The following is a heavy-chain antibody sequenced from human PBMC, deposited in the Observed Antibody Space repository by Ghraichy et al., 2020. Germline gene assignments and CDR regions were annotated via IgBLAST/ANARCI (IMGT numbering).Heavy chain of an antibody. J-gene: IGHJ4*02. CDR2: IYLNDHK. V-gene: IGHV2-5*01. CDR1: GFSLSTSGVG. Sequence: SGPTLVKPTQTLTLTCTFSGFSLSTSGVGVGWIRQPPGKALEWLALIYLNDHKRYSPAPQSRLTITKDTSQNQVVPTMTNMDPVDTATYYCAHRLLGDYYCSSGSAPNFDYWGQRTLFTVSS. D-gene: IGHD3-22*01. CDR3: AHRLLGDYYCSSGSAPNFDY.